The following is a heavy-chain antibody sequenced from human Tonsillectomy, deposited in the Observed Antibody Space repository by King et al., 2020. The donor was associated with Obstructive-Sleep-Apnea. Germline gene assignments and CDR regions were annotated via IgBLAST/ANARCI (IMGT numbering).Heavy chain of an antibody. V-gene: IGHV3-9*01. J-gene: IGHJ4*02. CDR3: VKDRRDGVRGVMGN. D-gene: IGHD3-10*01. CDR1: GFTFDDHA. Sequence: VQLVESGGGLVQPGRSLRLSCEASGFTFDDHALHWVRQAPGKGLEWVSGISWNSGSTDYADSVKGRFTSSRDNAKNSLYLQMNSLRTEDAAFYYCVKDRRDGVRGVMGNWGQGTLVTVSS. CDR2: ISWNSGST.